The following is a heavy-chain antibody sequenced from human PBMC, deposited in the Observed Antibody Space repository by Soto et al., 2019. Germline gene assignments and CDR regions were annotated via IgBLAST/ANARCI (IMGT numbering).Heavy chain of an antibody. CDR3: ARDYGGVGATQDDY. CDR2: IYHSGST. V-gene: IGHV4-4*02. D-gene: IGHD1-26*01. Sequence: SETLSLTCAVSGGSISSSNWWSWVRQPPGKGLEWIGEIYHSGSTNYNPSLKSRVTISVDKSKNQFSLKLSSVTDADTAVYYCARDYGGVGATQDDYWGQGTLVTVSS. J-gene: IGHJ4*02. CDR1: GGSISSSNW.